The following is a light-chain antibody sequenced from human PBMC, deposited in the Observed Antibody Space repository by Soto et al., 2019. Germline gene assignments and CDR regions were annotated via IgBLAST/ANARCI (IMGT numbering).Light chain of an antibody. CDR3: QQRSNGPVT. J-gene: IGKJ2*01. CDR1: QSVSSY. Sequence: EIVLTQSPATLSLSPGERATLSCRASQSVSSYLAWYQQKPGQAPRLLIYDASNRATGIPARFSGSGSGTDFTLTISSLEPEDLAVYYGQQRSNGPVTFGQGTKLEIK. V-gene: IGKV3-11*01. CDR2: DAS.